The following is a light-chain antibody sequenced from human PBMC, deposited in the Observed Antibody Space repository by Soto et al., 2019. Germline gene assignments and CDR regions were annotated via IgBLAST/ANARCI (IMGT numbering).Light chain of an antibody. CDR1: QSVSSN. Sequence: EIVMTQSPATLSLSPGERATLSCRASQSVSSNLAWYQQKPGQAPRLLIYGASTRGTGISARFSGSRSRTDFTLTISSLQSEDFAVYYCQQYNNWPPTFGQGTRLEIK. CDR3: QQYNNWPPT. J-gene: IGKJ5*01. V-gene: IGKV3-15*01. CDR2: GAS.